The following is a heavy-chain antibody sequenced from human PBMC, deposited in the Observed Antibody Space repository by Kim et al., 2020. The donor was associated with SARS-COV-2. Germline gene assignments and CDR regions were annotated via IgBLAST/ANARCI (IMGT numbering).Heavy chain of an antibody. CDR3: AKEPSSDYYYYGMDV. J-gene: IGHJ6*02. Sequence: DSVKGRFTISRDKSKNTMYLQMNSLRAEDTAVYYCAKEPSSDYYYYGMDVWGQGTTVTVSS. V-gene: IGHV3-30*02.